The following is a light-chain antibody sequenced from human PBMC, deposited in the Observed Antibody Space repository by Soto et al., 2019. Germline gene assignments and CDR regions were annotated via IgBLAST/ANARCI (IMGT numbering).Light chain of an antibody. CDR2: DNN. Sequence: QSVLTQPPSVSAAPGPKVTIPCSGGSSNIGNNYVSWYQQLPGTAPKLLIYDNNKRPSGIPDRFSGSKSGTSATLGITGLQTGDEADYYCGTWDSSLSAGVFGGGTKVTVL. J-gene: IGLJ2*01. CDR3: GTWDSSLSAGV. V-gene: IGLV1-51*01. CDR1: SSNIGNNY.